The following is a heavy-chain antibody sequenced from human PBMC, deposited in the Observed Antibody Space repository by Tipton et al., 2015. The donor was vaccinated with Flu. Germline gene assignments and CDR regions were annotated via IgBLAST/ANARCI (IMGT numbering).Heavy chain of an antibody. J-gene: IGHJ2*01. D-gene: IGHD3-22*01. CDR3: ARGHDRTPRGWYFDL. CDR2: IYTSGST. Sequence: TLSLTCTVSGGSISSYYWSWIRQPAGKGLEWIGRIYTSGSTNYNPSLKSRVTMSVDTSKNQFSLKLSSVTAADTAVYYCARGHDRTPRGWYFDLWGRGTLVTVSS. V-gene: IGHV4-4*07. CDR1: GGSISSYY.